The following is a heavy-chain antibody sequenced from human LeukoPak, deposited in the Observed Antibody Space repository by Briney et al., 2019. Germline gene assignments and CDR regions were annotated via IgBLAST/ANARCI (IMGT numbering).Heavy chain of an antibody. CDR1: GGSISNSDYY. CDR2: IYYTGST. J-gene: IGHJ4*02. D-gene: IGHD6-13*01. Sequence: SETLSLTCTVSGGSISNSDYYWSWIRQPPGKGLEWIGYIYYTGSTYYNPSLKSPVTISVDTSKNQFSLKLSSVTAADTAVYYCAREDGSSSFWGQGTLVTVSS. V-gene: IGHV4-30-4*02. CDR3: AREDGSSSF.